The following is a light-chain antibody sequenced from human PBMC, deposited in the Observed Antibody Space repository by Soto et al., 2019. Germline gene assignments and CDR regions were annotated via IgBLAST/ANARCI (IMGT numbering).Light chain of an antibody. Sequence: IEMTQSPSSLSASVGDRITITFGAGQRMSLFLNWYQQKPGKAPRLLIYGDSTLQTGVPSRFSGSGSMTDFPLTISNLQPEDFPTSNCQQASSAPPPLGQGTRV. J-gene: IGKJ1*01. V-gene: IGKV1-39*01. CDR3: QQASSAPPP. CDR2: GDS. CDR1: QRMSLF.